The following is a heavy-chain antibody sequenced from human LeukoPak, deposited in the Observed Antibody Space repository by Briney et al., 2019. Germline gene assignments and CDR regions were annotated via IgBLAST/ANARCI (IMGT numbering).Heavy chain of an antibody. Sequence: SDTLSLTCTVSGRSISHYYWSWIRQPAGKGLEWIGRMYTRGSTNYNPSLKSRVTISVDTYRQQFALNLSSVTAADTAGHYCARVLSIVGRYYFDYWGQGALVAVCS. D-gene: IGHD3-22*01. CDR1: GRSISHYY. J-gene: IGHJ4*02. CDR3: ARVLSIVGRYYFDY. V-gene: IGHV4-4*07. CDR2: MYTRGST.